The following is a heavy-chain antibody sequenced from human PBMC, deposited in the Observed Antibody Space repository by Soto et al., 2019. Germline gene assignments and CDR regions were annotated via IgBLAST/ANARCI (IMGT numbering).Heavy chain of an antibody. CDR1: GYTFTTYD. J-gene: IGHJ4*02. CDR3: ARGVDAGLDY. Sequence: QVQLVQSGAEVKKPGASVKVSCKASGYTFTTYDINWVRQATGQGPEWMGWMSPNSGDTGYAQNFQDRVIMTRDTSISTAYMELSSLTSEDTAVYYCARGVDAGLDYWGQGPLVTVSS. V-gene: IGHV1-8*01. CDR2: MSPNSGDT. D-gene: IGHD6-13*01.